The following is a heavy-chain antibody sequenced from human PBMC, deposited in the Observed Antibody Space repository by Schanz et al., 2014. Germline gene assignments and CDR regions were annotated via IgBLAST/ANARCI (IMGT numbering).Heavy chain of an antibody. V-gene: IGHV3-23*01. CDR3: AKDRIPMVRGGDYGMDV. D-gene: IGHD3-10*01. Sequence: EVQLLESGGGLVQPGGSLRLSCAASGFTFSSYAMTWVRQAPGKGLEWVSSISSSGLSTSYADSVQGRYTVSRDNSKNTLYLQMNSLRDEDTTLYYCAKDRIPMVRGGDYGMDVWGQGTTVTVSS. J-gene: IGHJ6*02. CDR1: GFTFSSYA. CDR2: ISSSGLST.